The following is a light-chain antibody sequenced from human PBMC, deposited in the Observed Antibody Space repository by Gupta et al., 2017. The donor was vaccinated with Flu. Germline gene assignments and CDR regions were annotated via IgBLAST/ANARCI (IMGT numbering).Light chain of an antibody. CDR1: SSNIGAVYD. Sequence: QSALTQPPSVSGAPGHRVTISCTGSSSNIGAVYDVHWYQQLPGTAPKLLIYGNSNRPSGVPDRFSGSKSGTSASLAITGLQAEDEADYYCQSYDSSLSGYVFGTGTKVTVL. V-gene: IGLV1-40*01. CDR3: QSYDSSLSGYV. CDR2: GNS. J-gene: IGLJ1*01.